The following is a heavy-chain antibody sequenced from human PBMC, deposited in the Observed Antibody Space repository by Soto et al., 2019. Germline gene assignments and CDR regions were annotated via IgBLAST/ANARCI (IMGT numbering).Heavy chain of an antibody. CDR2: IWYDGSNK. D-gene: IGHD3-22*01. V-gene: IGHV3-33*01. CDR1: GFTFSSYG. J-gene: IGHJ1*01. Sequence: QVQLVESGGGVVQPGRSLRLSCAASGFTFSSYGMHWVRQAPGKGLEWVAVIWYDGSNKYYADSVKGRFTISRDNSKNTLYLQINSLTAEHTAVYYCARDATYYYDSSGYYSEYFQHWGQGTLVTVSS. CDR3: ARDATYYYDSSGYYSEYFQH.